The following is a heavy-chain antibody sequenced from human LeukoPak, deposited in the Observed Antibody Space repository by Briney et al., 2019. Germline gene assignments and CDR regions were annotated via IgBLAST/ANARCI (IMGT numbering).Heavy chain of an antibody. D-gene: IGHD4-11*01. CDR2: IYYSGST. CDR1: GGSISSSSYY. CDR3: ARLPRATVTTTGFDY. V-gene: IGHV4-39*01. J-gene: IGHJ4*02. Sequence: PSETLSLTCTVSGGSISSSSYYWGWIRQPPGKGLEWIGNIYYSGSTYYNPSLRSRVTISVDTSKNQFSLKLSSVTAVDTAVYYCARLPRATVTTTGFDYWGQGTLVTVSS.